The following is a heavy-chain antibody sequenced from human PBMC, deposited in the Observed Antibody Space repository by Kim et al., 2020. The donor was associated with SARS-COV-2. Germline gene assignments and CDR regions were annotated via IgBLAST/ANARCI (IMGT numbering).Heavy chain of an antibody. J-gene: IGHJ5*02. CDR1: GGTFSSYA. CDR2: IIPIFGTA. CDR3: AGDTGPITMIVVGTDLIPGGGWFDP. Sequence: SVKVSCKASGGTFSSYAISWVRQAPGQGLEWMGGIIPIFGTANYAQKFQGRVTITADESTSTAYMELSSLRSEDTAVYYCAGDTGPITMIVVGTDLIPGGGWFDPWGQGTLVTVSS. V-gene: IGHV1-69*13. D-gene: IGHD3-22*01.